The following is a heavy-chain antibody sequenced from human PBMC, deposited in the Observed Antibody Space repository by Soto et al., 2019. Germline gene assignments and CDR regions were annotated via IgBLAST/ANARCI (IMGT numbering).Heavy chain of an antibody. J-gene: IGHJ4*02. CDR3: AVGGGYDPSFDN. CDR2: IYSGGGT. Sequence: EVQLVESGGGLVQPGGSLRLSCAASGFTVSSNYMSWVRQAPGKGLEWVSVIYSGGGTYYADSVKARFTISRDNSKNTLYLKMNSLRAEDTAVYYCAVGGGYDPSFDNWGQGTLVTVSS. CDR1: GFTVSSNY. D-gene: IGHD5-12*01. V-gene: IGHV3-66*01.